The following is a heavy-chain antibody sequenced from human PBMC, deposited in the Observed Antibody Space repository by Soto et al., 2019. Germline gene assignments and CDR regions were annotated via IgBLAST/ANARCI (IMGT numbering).Heavy chain of an antibody. CDR2: INTYNGDT. V-gene: IGHV1-18*01. J-gene: IGHJ5*02. CDR3: ARDLYCSSTTCPYYSGSGSNHWFDP. CDR1: GYTFTSSG. D-gene: IGHD2-2*01. Sequence: ASVKVSCKTSGYTFTSSGIGWVRQAPGQGLEWMGWINTYNGDTNYAHKFQGRVTMTTDTSTDTAYMELRSLRSDDTALYYCARDLYCSSTTCPYYSGSGSNHWFDPWGQGTLVTVSS.